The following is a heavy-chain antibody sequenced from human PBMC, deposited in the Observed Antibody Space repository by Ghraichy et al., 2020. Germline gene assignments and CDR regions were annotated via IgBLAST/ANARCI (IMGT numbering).Heavy chain of an antibody. Sequence: SVKVSCKASGGTFSSYAISWVRQAPGQGLEWMGGIIPIFGTANYAQKFQGRVTITADKSTSTAYMELSSLRSEDTAVYYCARRLTGESWFDPWGQGTLVTVSS. J-gene: IGHJ5*02. CDR3: ARRLTGESWFDP. CDR2: IIPIFGTA. V-gene: IGHV1-69*06. D-gene: IGHD7-27*01. CDR1: GGTFSSYA.